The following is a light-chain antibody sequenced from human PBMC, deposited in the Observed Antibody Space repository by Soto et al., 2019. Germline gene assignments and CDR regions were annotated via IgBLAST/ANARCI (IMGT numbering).Light chain of an antibody. V-gene: IGLV1-47*01. Sequence: QSALTQPPSASETPGQRVTISCSGSSSNIGSNYVYWYQQLPGTAPKLLIYRNNLRPSGVPDRFSGSKSGTSASLAINGLRSEDEADYYCAAWDDSLGGYVFGTGTQLTVL. CDR3: AAWDDSLGGYV. CDR1: SSNIGSNY. CDR2: RNN. J-gene: IGLJ1*01.